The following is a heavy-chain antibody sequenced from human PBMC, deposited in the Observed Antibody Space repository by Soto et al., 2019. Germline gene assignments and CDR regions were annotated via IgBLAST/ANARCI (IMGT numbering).Heavy chain of an antibody. CDR1: GGSISSRNW. Sequence: PSETLSLTCAVSGGSISSRNWWSWVRQPPGKGLEWIGEIYHSGSTNYNPSLKSRVTISVDKSKNQFSLKLSSVTAADTAAYYCARAGTVDHYDVLAVWGRGTTDPVSS. J-gene: IGHJ6*01. CDR2: IYHSGST. V-gene: IGHV4-4*02. CDR3: ARAGTVDHYDVLAV. D-gene: IGHD3-10*02.